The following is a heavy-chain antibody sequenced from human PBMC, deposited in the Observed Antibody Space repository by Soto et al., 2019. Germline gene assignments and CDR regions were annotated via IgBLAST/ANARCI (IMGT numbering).Heavy chain of an antibody. CDR1: GFTFNSYA. CDR3: PKEYSSSAFSNDAFAI. D-gene: IGHD6-6*01. J-gene: IGHJ3*02. V-gene: IGHV3-23*01. CDR2: ISVSGGST. Sequence: EVQLLESGGGLVQPGGSLRLSCAASGFTFNSYAMTWVRQAPGKGLEWVSAISVSGGSTYYADSVKGRFTISRDNSKNTLYPQMNTLRAQDTAVYYCPKEYSSSAFSNDAFAIWGQGTMVTVSS.